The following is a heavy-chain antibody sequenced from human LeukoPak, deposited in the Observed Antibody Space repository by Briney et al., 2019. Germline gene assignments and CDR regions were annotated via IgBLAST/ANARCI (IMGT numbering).Heavy chain of an antibody. CDR2: ISSSGSTI. J-gene: IGHJ4*02. D-gene: IGHD3-22*01. V-gene: IGHV3-11*04. Sequence: GGSLRLSCAASGFTFSDYYMSWIRQAPGKGLEWVSYISSSGSTIYYADSVKGRFTISRDNAKNSLYLQMNSLRAEDTAVYYCARVGEGYYDSSWYFDYWGQGTLVTVSS. CDR1: GFTFSDYY. CDR3: ARVGEGYYDSSWYFDY.